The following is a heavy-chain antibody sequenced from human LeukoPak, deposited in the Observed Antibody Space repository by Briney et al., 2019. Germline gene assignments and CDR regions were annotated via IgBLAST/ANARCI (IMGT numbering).Heavy chain of an antibody. Sequence: PGGSLRLSCAASGFTFSSYAMSWVRQAPGKGLEWVSVIYSGGSTYYADSVKGRFTISRDNSKNTLYLQMNSLRAEDTAVYYCARAIVSSGPDWYFDLWGRGTLVTVSS. CDR1: GFTFSSYA. V-gene: IGHV3-53*01. D-gene: IGHD3-22*01. CDR2: IYSGGST. CDR3: ARAIVSSGPDWYFDL. J-gene: IGHJ2*01.